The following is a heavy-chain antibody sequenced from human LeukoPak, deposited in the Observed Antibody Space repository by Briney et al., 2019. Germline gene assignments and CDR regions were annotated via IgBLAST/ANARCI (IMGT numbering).Heavy chain of an antibody. CDR3: ARERYDFWSGYYAYYYYYMDV. CDR2: IYTSGST. CDR1: GGSISSYY. Sequence: PSETLSLTCTVSGGSISSYYWSWIRQPAGKGLEWIGRIYTSGSTNYNPSLKRRVTMSVDTSKNQFSLKLSSVTAADTAVYYCARERYDFWSGYYAYYYYYMDVWGKGTTVTVSS. J-gene: IGHJ6*03. D-gene: IGHD3-3*01. V-gene: IGHV4-4*07.